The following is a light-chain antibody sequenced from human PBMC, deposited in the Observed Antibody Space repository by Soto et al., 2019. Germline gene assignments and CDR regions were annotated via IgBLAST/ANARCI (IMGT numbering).Light chain of an antibody. Sequence: QSVLTQPPSVSGAPGQRVTISCTGSSSNIGAHYDVHWYQQLPGTAPKLLIYGTTNRPSGVPDRFSGSKSGTSASLAITGLQAEDEDDYYCQSYDSSLTGFVIFGGGTKLTVL. J-gene: IGLJ2*01. V-gene: IGLV1-40*01. CDR3: QSYDSSLTGFVI. CDR2: GTT. CDR1: SSNIGAHYD.